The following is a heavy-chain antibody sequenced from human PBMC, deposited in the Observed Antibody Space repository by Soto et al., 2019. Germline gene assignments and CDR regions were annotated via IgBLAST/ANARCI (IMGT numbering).Heavy chain of an antibody. Sequence: DVQLVESGGGLVQPGGSLRLSCAASGFTFSTYWMHWVSQAPGRGMVWVSRINSDGSITRYADSVKGRFTISRDNAKNTLYLKKNSLRAEDTAVYYCARSPKYRGSYGYWGEVSLVTVSS. CDR2: INSDGSIT. CDR1: GFTFSTYW. CDR3: ARSPKYRGSYGY. J-gene: IGHJ4*02. D-gene: IGHD1-26*01. V-gene: IGHV3-74*01.